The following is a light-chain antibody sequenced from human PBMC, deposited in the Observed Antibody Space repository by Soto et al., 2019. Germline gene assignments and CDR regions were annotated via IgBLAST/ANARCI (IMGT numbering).Light chain of an antibody. Sequence: DVVMTQSPLFLPVTLGQPASISCRSSQSLVYSDGNTYLYWFQQRPGQSPRRLIYKLSKRDSGVPDRFSGSRSGTDFTLKISRVDDEDVGIYFCMQSTRCPFTFGPGTKVAIK. CDR3: MQSTRCPFT. J-gene: IGKJ3*01. CDR1: QSLVYSDGNTY. CDR2: KLS. V-gene: IGKV2-30*01.